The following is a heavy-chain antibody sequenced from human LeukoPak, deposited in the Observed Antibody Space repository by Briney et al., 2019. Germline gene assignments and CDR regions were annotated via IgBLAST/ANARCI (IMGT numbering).Heavy chain of an antibody. V-gene: IGHV1-18*01. CDR3: ARDRIEKVLRYFDWSTPFDY. D-gene: IGHD3-9*01. J-gene: IGHJ4*02. Sequence: ASVKVSCKASGYTFTSYGISWVRQAPGQRLEWMGWISAYNGNTNYAQKLQGRVTMTTDTSTSTAYMELRSLRSDDTAVYYCARDRIEKVLRYFDWSTPFDYWGQGTLVTVSS. CDR2: ISAYNGNT. CDR1: GYTFTSYG.